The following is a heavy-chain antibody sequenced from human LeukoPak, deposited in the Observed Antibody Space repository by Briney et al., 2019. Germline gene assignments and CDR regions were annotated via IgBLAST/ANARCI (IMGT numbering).Heavy chain of an antibody. D-gene: IGHD3-16*02. Sequence: SETLSLTCTVSGGSISSGSYYWSWIRQPAGKGLEWIGRVSTSGNTMYNPSLKSRVTISIDPSRDQFSLNLNSVTAADTAVYFCARAIVDPYYFDSWGQGTLLTVSS. J-gene: IGHJ4*02. CDR1: GGSISSGSYY. CDR3: ARAIVDPYYFDS. CDR2: VSTSGNT. V-gene: IGHV4-61*02.